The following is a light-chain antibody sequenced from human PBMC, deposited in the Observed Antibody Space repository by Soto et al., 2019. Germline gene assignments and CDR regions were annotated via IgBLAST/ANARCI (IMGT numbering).Light chain of an antibody. V-gene: IGKV3-15*01. Sequence: EAMMTQSPATLSVSLGERATLSCRASQSLRSSLAWYQQKPGQAPRLLIYDASTRATGIPARFSGSGSGTDFTLTISGLQSEDFAVYYCQQYNNWPQTFGQGTKVDIK. J-gene: IGKJ1*01. CDR3: QQYNNWPQT. CDR1: QSLRSS. CDR2: DAS.